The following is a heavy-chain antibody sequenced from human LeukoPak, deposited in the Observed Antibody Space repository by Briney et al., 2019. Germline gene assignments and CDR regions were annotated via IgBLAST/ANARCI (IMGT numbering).Heavy chain of an antibody. CDR3: AKAPTILTGYSGYYY. Sequence: GGSLRLSCAASGFTFSSYAMSWVRQAPGKGLEWVSAISGSGGSTYYADSVKGRFTISRDNSKNTLYLQMNSLRAEDTAVYYCAKAPTILTGYSGYYYWGQGTLVTVSS. CDR1: GFTFSSYA. CDR2: ISGSGGST. D-gene: IGHD3-9*01. V-gene: IGHV3-23*01. J-gene: IGHJ4*02.